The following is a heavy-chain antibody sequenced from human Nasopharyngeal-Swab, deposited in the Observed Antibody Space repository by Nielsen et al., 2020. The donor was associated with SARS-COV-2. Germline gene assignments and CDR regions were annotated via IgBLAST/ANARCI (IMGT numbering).Heavy chain of an antibody. J-gene: IGHJ6*03. V-gene: IGHV3-13*04. CDR1: GFTFGSYD. D-gene: IGHD2-2*01. CDR3: ARGTDCSSTSCPTFYYYYYYMDV. CDR2: IGTAGDT. Sequence: GESLKISCAASGFTFGSYDMHWVRQATGKGLEWVSAIGTAGDTYYPGSVKGRFTISRENAKNSLYLQMNSLRAGDTAVYYCARGTDCSSTSCPTFYYYYYYMDVWGKGTTVTVSS.